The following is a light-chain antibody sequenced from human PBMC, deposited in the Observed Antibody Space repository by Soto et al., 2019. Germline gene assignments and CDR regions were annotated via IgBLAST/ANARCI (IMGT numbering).Light chain of an antibody. J-gene: IGLJ2*01. V-gene: IGLV2-11*01. Sequence: QSVLTPPRSVSGSPGQSVTISCTGTSSDVGGYNYVSWYQQHPGKVPKLMIYDVSERPSGVPDRFSGSKSGNTASLTISGLQAEDEADYYCCSYAGSYTEVFGGGTKLTVL. CDR1: SSDVGGYNY. CDR2: DVS. CDR3: CSYAGSYTEV.